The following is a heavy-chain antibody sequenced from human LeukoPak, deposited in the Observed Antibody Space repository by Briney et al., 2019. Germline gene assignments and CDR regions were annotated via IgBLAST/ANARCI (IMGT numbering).Heavy chain of an antibody. J-gene: IGHJ5*02. CDR2: IYPGDSDT. CDR3: ARHECSGGSCYPGQDWFDP. CDR1: GYSFTSYW. Sequence: GESLKISCKGSGYSFTSYWIGWVLQMPGKGLEWMGIIYPGDSDTRYSPSFQGQVTISADKSISTAYLQWSSLKASDTAMYYCARHECSGGSCYPGQDWFDPWGQGTLVTVSS. D-gene: IGHD2-15*01. V-gene: IGHV5-51*01.